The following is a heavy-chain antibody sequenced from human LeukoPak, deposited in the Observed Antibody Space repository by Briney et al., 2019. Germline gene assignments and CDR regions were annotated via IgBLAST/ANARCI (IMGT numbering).Heavy chain of an antibody. J-gene: IGHJ4*02. CDR1: AYTFTSYY. V-gene: IGHV1-46*01. CDR2: INPSGGST. D-gene: IGHD3-22*01. Sequence: SVKVSCKTSAYTFTSYYMHWVRQAPGQGLEWMGRINPSGGSTTYAQKFQGRVTVTRDTSTSTVYMELSSLRSEDTAVYYCARDWAYYGRVDYFDPWGQGTLVTVSS. CDR3: ARDWAYYGRVDYFDP.